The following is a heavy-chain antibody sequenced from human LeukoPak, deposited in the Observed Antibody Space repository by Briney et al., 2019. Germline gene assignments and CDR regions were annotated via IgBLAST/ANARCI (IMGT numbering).Heavy chain of an antibody. CDR1: GFIFSDHA. J-gene: IGHJ4*02. Sequence: GGSLRLSCPASGFIFSDHAMNWVRQAPGKGLEWVSIISARDGRTYYADSVKGRFTISRDNSKNTLYLQMNSLRVEDTAVYYCAKDRNDWKQGIDSWGQGTLVAVST. CDR3: AKDRNDWKQGIDS. V-gene: IGHV3-23*01. CDR2: ISARDGRT. D-gene: IGHD1-1*01.